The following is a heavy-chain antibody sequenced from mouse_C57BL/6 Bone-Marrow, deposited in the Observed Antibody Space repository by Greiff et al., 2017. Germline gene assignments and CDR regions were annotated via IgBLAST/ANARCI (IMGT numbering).Heavy chain of an antibody. V-gene: IGHV5-17*01. D-gene: IGHD5-1*01. J-gene: IGHJ3*01. CDR1: GFTFSDYG. CDR2: ISSGSSTI. CDR3: ATTSSYAWFSF. Sequence: EVQRVESGGGLVKPGGSLKLSCAASGFTFSDYGMHWVRQAPEKGLEWVAYISSGSSTIYYADTVKGRFTITRDNAKNTLFLQMTSLRSEDTAMYYCATTSSYAWFSFCGQGTLITISA.